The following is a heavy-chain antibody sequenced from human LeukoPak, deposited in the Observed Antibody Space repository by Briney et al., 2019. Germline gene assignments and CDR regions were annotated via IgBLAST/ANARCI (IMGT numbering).Heavy chain of an antibody. V-gene: IGHV3-23*01. CDR2: TSSSDAGT. CDR3: AKGPDSGIFWFDP. CDR1: GFTFSAYA. Sequence: GGSPRLSCAASGFTFSAYAMSWVRQTPGKGLEWVAATSSSDAGTYHADSVRGRFTISRDNSKNTLYLQMNSLRTEDTAVYYCAKGPDSGIFWFDPWGQGTLVTVSS. J-gene: IGHJ5*02. D-gene: IGHD1-26*01.